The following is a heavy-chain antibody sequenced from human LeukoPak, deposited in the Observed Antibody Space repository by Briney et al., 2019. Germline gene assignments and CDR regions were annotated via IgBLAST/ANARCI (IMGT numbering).Heavy chain of an antibody. CDR2: INHSGST. CDR3: ARAGIIAAAPNWFDP. Sequence: PSKTLSLTCAVYGGSFSGYYWSWIRQPPGKGLEWIGEINHSGSTNYNPSLKSRVTISVDTSKNLFSLKLSSVTAADTAVYYCARAGIIAAAPNWFDPWGQGTLVTVSS. V-gene: IGHV4-34*01. J-gene: IGHJ5*02. D-gene: IGHD6-13*01. CDR1: GGSFSGYY.